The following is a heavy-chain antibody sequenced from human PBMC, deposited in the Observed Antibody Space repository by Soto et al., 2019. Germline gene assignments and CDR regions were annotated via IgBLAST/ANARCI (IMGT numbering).Heavy chain of an antibody. J-gene: IGHJ5*02. V-gene: IGHV3-21*01. CDR3: ARDKVVVAATYWFDP. CDR2: ISSSSSYI. Sequence: GGSLRLSCAASGFTFSSYSMNWVRQAPGKGLEWVSSISSSSSYIYYADSVKGRFTISRDNAKNSLYLQMNSLRAEDTAVYYCARDKVVVAATYWFDPWGQGTLVTVSS. CDR1: GFTFSSYS. D-gene: IGHD2-15*01.